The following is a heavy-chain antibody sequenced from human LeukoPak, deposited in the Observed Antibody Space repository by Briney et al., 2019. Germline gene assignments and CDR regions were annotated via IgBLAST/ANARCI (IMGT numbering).Heavy chain of an antibody. CDR2: IHSSGST. D-gene: IGHD3/OR15-3a*01. V-gene: IGHV4-4*09. J-gene: IGHJ4*02. Sequence: SETLSLTCSVSGGSISGYHWSWVRQPPGKGLEWIGNIHSSGSTSYNPSLKSRVTISVDTSKSQFSLKLSSVTAADTAVFYCARRRTDGFFDYWGQGILVTVSS. CDR1: GGSISGYH. CDR3: ARRRTDGFFDY.